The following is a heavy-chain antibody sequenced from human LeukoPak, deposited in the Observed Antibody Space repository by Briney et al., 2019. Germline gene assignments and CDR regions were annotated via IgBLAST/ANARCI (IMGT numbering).Heavy chain of an antibody. V-gene: IGHV3-23*01. Sequence: GGSLRLSCAASGFTFSSYAMSWVRQAPGKGLEWVSAISGSGGSTYYADSVKGRFTISRDNSKNTLYLQMNSLRAEDTAVYYCARHRDYDLLSCYCPASQYYYYGMDVWGQGTTVTVSS. D-gene: IGHD3-3*01. CDR1: GFTFSSYA. CDR2: ISGSGGST. J-gene: IGHJ6*02. CDR3: ARHRDYDLLSCYCPASQYYYYGMDV.